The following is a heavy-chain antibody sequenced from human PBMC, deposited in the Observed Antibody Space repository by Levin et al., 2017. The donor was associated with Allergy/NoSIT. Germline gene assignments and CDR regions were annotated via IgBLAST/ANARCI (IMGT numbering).Heavy chain of an antibody. CDR1: GYSFSRYW. D-gene: IGHD6-19*01. V-gene: IGHV5-51*01. Sequence: GGSLRLSCQGSGYSFSRYWIGWVRQMPGKGLEWMGVIYPDDSDTTYSPSFQGKVTISVDKSISTAYLQWTSLNPSDTAMYYCARVAGATEILYYQYMDVWGKGTTVTVSS. CDR3: ARVAGATEILYYQYMDV. J-gene: IGHJ6*03. CDR2: IYPDDSDT.